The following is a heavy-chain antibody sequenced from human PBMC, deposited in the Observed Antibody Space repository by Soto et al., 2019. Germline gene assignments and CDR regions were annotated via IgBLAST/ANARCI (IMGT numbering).Heavy chain of an antibody. CDR3: TTDTVLPSGGGYFDH. Sequence: EVQLVESGGGLVKPGGSLRLSCAASGFTFSNAWMNWVRQAPGKGLEWVGRIKSKTDGGTIDYAAPVKGRFIISRDEYANTMYLQMNSLKTEDTAVYYCTTDTVLPSGGGYFDHWGQGTLVTVSS. CDR2: IKSKTDGGTI. CDR1: GFTFSNAW. V-gene: IGHV3-15*07. D-gene: IGHD4-17*01. J-gene: IGHJ4*02.